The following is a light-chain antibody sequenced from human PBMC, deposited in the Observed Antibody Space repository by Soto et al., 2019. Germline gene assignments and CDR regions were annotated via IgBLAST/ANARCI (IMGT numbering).Light chain of an antibody. J-gene: IGLJ1*01. V-gene: IGLV2-14*01. CDR2: DVR. CDR3: SSYTSISTYV. Sequence: QSALTQPASVSGSPGQSITISCVGTSGDIGGYNYVSWYQQHPGKAPKLMIYDVRNRPSGVSNRFSGSKSVNTASLTISGLQAEDEADYYCSSYTSISTYVFGTGTRSPS. CDR1: SGDIGGYNY.